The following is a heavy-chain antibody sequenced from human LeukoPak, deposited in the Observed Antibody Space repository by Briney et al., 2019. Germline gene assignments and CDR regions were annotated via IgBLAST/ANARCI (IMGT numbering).Heavy chain of an antibody. Sequence: ASVKVSCKASGYTFTGYYMHWVRQAPAQGLEWMGWINPNSGGTNYAQKFQGRVTMTRDTSISTAYMELSGLRSDDTAVYYCARGADYLGELSPDYWGQGTLVTVSS. J-gene: IGHJ4*02. CDR1: GYTFTGYY. D-gene: IGHD3-16*02. CDR2: INPNSGGT. CDR3: ARGADYLGELSPDY. V-gene: IGHV1-2*02.